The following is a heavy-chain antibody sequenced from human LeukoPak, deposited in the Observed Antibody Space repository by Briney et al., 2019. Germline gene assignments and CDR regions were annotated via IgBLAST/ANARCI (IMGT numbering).Heavy chain of an antibody. D-gene: IGHD1-26*01. CDR1: GGSFSGYY. V-gene: IGHV4-34*01. J-gene: IGHJ4*02. CDR3: ARYIVGTIDY. Sequence: SETLSLTCAVYGGSFSGYYWSWIRQPPGKGLEWIGEINHSGGTNYNPSLKSRVTISVDTSKNQFSLKLSSVTAADTAVYYCARYIVGTIDYWGQGTLVTVSS. CDR2: INHSGGT.